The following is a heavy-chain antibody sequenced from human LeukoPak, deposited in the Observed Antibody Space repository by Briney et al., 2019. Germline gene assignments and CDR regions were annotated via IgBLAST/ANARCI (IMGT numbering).Heavy chain of an antibody. Sequence: GGSLRLSCAASGFRFRSYAMSWVRQAPGKGLEWVSSFSGGDGSTHYADSVKGRFTISRDNSKNTLFLQMNSLRAEDTAVYFCAKGDAYCGGDCFPDWGQGTLVTVSS. CDR3: AKGDAYCGGDCFPD. V-gene: IGHV3-23*01. CDR1: GFRFRSYA. J-gene: IGHJ4*02. CDR2: FSGGDGST. D-gene: IGHD2-21*02.